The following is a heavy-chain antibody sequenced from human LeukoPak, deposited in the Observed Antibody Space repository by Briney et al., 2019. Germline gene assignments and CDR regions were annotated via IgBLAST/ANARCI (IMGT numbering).Heavy chain of an antibody. J-gene: IGHJ4*02. Sequence: EASVKVSCKASGYTFTGYYMHWVRQAPGQGPEWMGWINPNSGGTNYAQKFQGRVTMTRDTSISTAYMELSRLRSDDTAVYYCARDPEDGYPFDYWGQGTLVTVSS. D-gene: IGHD5-24*01. CDR1: GYTFTGYY. CDR3: ARDPEDGYPFDY. V-gene: IGHV1-2*02. CDR2: INPNSGGT.